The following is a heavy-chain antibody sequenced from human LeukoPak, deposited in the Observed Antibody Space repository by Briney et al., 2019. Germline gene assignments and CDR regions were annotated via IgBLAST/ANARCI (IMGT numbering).Heavy chain of an antibody. CDR1: GGSIGSGSYY. J-gene: IGHJ4*02. Sequence: SETLSLTCTVSGGSIGSGSYYWGWIRQPAGKGLEWIGHICSSGSTSYNPSLQSRVTISVDTSKHQFSLEVTSVTAADTAVYYCARAGGSVGWYGTIDYWGQGTLVTVSS. CDR3: ARAGGSVGWYGTIDY. D-gene: IGHD6-19*01. V-gene: IGHV4-61*09. CDR2: ICSSGST.